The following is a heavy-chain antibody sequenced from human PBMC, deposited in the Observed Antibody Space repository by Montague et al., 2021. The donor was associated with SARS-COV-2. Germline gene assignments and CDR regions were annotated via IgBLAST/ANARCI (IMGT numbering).Heavy chain of an antibody. J-gene: IGHJ4*02. CDR3: ATEIQLWTGDFYWG. CDR2: ISNGGTTT. V-gene: IGHV3-74*01. CDR1: GFTFSTYW. Sequence: SLRLSCAASGFTFSTYWMHWVRQAPGKGLVWVSRISNGGTTTDYADSVKGRFTISGDNAKNTLYLQMNSLRAEDTAVYYCATEIQLWTGDFYWGRGQGTLVTVSS. D-gene: IGHD3-10*01.